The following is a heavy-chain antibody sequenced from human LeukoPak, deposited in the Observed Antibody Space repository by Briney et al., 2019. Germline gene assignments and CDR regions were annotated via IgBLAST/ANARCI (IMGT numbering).Heavy chain of an antibody. CDR2: ISAYNGNT. CDR3: ARGGTYYYDSSAYY. D-gene: IGHD3-22*01. Sequence: ASMKVSCKASGYTFINYGITWVRQAPGQGLEWMRWISAYNGNTNYAQKLQGRVTMTTDTSTSTAYMEVRSLRSDDTAVYYCARGGTYYYDSSAYYWGQGTLVTVSS. J-gene: IGHJ4*02. V-gene: IGHV1-18*01. CDR1: GYTFINYG.